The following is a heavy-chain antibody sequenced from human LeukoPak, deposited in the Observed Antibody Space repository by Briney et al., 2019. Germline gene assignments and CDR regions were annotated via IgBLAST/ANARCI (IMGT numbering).Heavy chain of an antibody. CDR2: ISYNGT. CDR1: GGSISISDDY. CDR3: ARRTSSPVGAIDY. Sequence: SGTLSLAYIVSGGSISISDDYWGWVRQPPGNGLEWIGIISYNGTYYNPSLKSRLTISVDTPKNQFSLTLTSVAAADTAVYSCARRTSSPVGAIDYWGQGTLVTVSS. D-gene: IGHD1-26*01. J-gene: IGHJ4*02. V-gene: IGHV4-39*01.